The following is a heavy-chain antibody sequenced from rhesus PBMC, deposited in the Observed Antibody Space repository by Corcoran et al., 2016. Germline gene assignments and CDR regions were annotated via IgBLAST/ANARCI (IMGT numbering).Heavy chain of an antibody. J-gene: IGHJ1*01. V-gene: IGHV3-116*02. CDR1: GFPFSDYY. Sequence: EVRLVESGGGLVQPGGSLRLSCATSGFPFSDYYMSWVRPAPGKGPEWVGFIRKKANGGTAEYAASVKARFTISRDDSKSIASLQMNSLKTEDTAVYYCARDRGLAGYFEFWGQGALVTVSS. CDR3: ARDRGLAGYFEF. D-gene: IGHD6-25*01. CDR2: IRKKANGGTA.